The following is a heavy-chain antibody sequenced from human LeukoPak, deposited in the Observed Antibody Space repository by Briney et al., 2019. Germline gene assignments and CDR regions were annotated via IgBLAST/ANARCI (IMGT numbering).Heavy chain of an antibody. CDR1: GFTFDDYA. V-gene: IGHV3-9*01. CDR2: ISWNSGSI. Sequence: GGSLRLSCAASGFTFDDYAMHWVRQAPGKGLEWVSGISWNSGSIGYADSVKGRFTISRDNAKNSLYLQMNSLRAEDTALYYCAKMAVRKQWLVLENWFDPWGQGTLVTVSS. D-gene: IGHD6-19*01. CDR3: AKMAVRKQWLVLENWFDP. J-gene: IGHJ5*02.